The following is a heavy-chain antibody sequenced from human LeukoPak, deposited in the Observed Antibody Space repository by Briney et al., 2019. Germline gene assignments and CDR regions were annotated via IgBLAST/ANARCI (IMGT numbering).Heavy chain of an antibody. D-gene: IGHD3-16*02. CDR2: ISGSGGST. CDR3: AKGLHYVWGSYRH. J-gene: IGHJ4*02. CDR1: GFTFSSYG. Sequence: GGSLRLSCAASGFTFSSYGMSWVRQAPGKGLEWVSAISGSGGSTYYADSVKGRFTISRDNSKNTLYLQMNSLRAEDTAVYYCAKGLHYVWGSYRHWGQGTLVTVSS. V-gene: IGHV3-23*01.